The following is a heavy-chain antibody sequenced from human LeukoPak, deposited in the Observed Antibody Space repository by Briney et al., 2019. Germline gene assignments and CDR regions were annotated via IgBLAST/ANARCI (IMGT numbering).Heavy chain of an antibody. D-gene: IGHD2/OR15-2a*01. CDR1: GFTFSISA. CDR3: AKSDSTSYNAFDI. CDR2: ISGSSTST. V-gene: IGHV3-23*01. Sequence: GGTLRLSCTASGFTFSISAMSWVRQAPGGGLEWVSSISGSSTSTYYADSVKGRFTISRDNSKNTLYLQMNSLRAEDTAVYYCAKSDSTSYNAFDIWGQGTMVTVSP. J-gene: IGHJ3*02.